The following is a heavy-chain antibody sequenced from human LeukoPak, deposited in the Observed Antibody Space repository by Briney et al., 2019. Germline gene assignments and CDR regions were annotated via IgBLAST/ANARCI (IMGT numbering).Heavy chain of an antibody. Sequence: GGSLRLSCAASGVIFSRYEMNWVRQAPGKGLEWISYITSSGSTKFYADSVKGRFTISRDNAKSSLSLQMNSLTAADTGVYFCAREASGGNWSYFDFWGQGSLVTVSS. J-gene: IGHJ4*02. CDR3: AREASGGNWSYFDF. V-gene: IGHV3-48*03. CDR2: ITSSGSTK. CDR1: GVIFSRYE. D-gene: IGHD1-1*01.